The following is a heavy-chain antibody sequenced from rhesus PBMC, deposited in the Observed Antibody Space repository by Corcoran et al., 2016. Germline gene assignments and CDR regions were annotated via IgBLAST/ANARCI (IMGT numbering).Heavy chain of an antibody. CDR1: GFSFSDYY. CDR3: ARVEQWAAAGISGLDS. J-gene: IGHJ6*01. D-gene: IGHD6-31*01. V-gene: IGHV3S18*01. Sequence: EVQLVESGGGLAKPGGSLRLSCAASGFSFSDYYMYWVRQAPGKGLEWVSGISYTGGSTYNADAVKGRFTISRENAKNTLYLQRDSLRAEDTAVYYCARVEQWAAAGISGLDSWGQGVVVTVSS. CDR2: ISYTGGST.